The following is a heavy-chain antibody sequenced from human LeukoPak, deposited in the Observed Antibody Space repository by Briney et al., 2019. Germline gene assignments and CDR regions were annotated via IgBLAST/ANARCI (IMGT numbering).Heavy chain of an antibody. J-gene: IGHJ5*02. Sequence: GSVRLSCAASGFTFSDYYMSWIGQAPGKGLEWVSYISSSSSYTNYADSVKGRFTISRDNAKNSLYLQMNSLRAEDTAVYYCARDYAGLTKNWFDPWGQAAMATVSS. CDR3: ARDYAGLTKNWFDP. CDR1: GFTFSDYY. V-gene: IGHV3-11*05. D-gene: IGHD3-16*01. CDR2: ISSSSSYT.